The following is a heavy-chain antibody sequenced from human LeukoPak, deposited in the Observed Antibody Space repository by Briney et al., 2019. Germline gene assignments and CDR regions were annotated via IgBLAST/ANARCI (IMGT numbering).Heavy chain of an antibody. D-gene: IGHD3-22*01. Sequence: GSLRLSCAASGFTFSSYGMHWVRQAPGKGLEWVAFIRYDGSNKYYADSVKGRFTISRDNSKNTLYLQMNSLRAEDAAVYYCATGYYDSSDASVSSLFDYWGQGTLVTVSS. J-gene: IGHJ4*02. CDR2: IRYDGSNK. V-gene: IGHV3-30*02. CDR1: GFTFSSYG. CDR3: ATGYYDSSDASVSSLFDY.